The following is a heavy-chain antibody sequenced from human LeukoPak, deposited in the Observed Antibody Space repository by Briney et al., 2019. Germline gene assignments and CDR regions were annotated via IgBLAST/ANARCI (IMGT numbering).Heavy chain of an antibody. J-gene: IGHJ4*02. CDR1: GFTFSSYW. V-gene: IGHV3-7*01. CDR2: IKQGRSEK. D-gene: IGHD6-13*01. CDR3: ARDRTRGSSIMRGYYFDY. Sequence: GGSLRLSCAVSGFTFSSYWMNWVRQAPGKRLEWVANIKQGRSEKYYVDSVKGRFTISRDNAKNSLYQQMNSLRAEDTAVYYCARDRTRGSSIMRGYYFDYWGQGTLVTVSS.